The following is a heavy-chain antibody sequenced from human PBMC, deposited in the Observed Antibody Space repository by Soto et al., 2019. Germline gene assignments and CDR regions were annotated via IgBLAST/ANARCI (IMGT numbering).Heavy chain of an antibody. CDR3: AKEDVWFAKVY. CDR1: GFTFSGYG. Sequence: GGSLRLSCVASGFTFSGYGMHWVRQAPGKGLEWLAVISHDGSDKYYADSVRGRFTISRDNSESTLYLQMNSLRPEDTAVYYCAKEDVWFAKVYWGQGTLVTVSS. V-gene: IGHV3-30*18. CDR2: ISHDGSDK. D-gene: IGHD3-10*01. J-gene: IGHJ4*02.